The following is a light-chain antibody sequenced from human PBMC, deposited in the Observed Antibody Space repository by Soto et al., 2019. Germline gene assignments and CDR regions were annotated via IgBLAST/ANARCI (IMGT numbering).Light chain of an antibody. CDR3: QQYQNLWT. J-gene: IGKJ1*01. Sequence: EIVLTQSPGTLSLSPGERATLSCRASQSLSSSYLAWYQQKPGQAPRLLIYRASSRATGIPARFSGSGSGTEFTLTINSLQSEDFAVYYCQQYQNLWTFGQGTKVEIK. CDR1: QSLSSSY. V-gene: IGKV3-20*01. CDR2: RAS.